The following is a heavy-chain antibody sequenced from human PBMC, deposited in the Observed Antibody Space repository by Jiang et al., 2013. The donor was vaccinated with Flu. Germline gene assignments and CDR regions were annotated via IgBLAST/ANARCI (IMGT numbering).Heavy chain of an antibody. CDR1: GYTFASYG. V-gene: IGHV1-3*01. Sequence: SGAEVKKPGASVKVSCRASGYTFASYGMHWVRQAPGQRLEWMGWINAGNGNTKYSQKFQGRVTITRDTSASTAYMELSSLRSEDTAVYYCARDASVHTDGMDVWGQGTTVTVSS. J-gene: IGHJ6*02. CDR2: INAGNGNT. CDR3: ARDASVHTDGMDV. D-gene: IGHD2-2*02.